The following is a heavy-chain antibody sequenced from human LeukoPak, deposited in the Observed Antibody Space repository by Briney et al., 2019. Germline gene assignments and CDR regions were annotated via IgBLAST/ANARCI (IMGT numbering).Heavy chain of an antibody. CDR2: ISGSGGST. Sequence: PGGSLRLSCAASGFTFSSYAMSWVRQAPGKGLEWVSAISGSGGSTYYADSVKGRFTISRDNSKNTLYLQMNSLRAEDTAVYYCARDASYSSGWDLFDYWGQGTLVTVSS. CDR3: ARDASYSSGWDLFDY. V-gene: IGHV3-23*01. J-gene: IGHJ4*02. CDR1: GFTFSSYA. D-gene: IGHD6-19*01.